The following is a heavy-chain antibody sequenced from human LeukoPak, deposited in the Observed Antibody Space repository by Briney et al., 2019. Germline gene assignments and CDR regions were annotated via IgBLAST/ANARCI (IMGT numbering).Heavy chain of an antibody. CDR3: ARRNTYYYDSSGYAADY. CDR1: GGSISSSSYY. V-gene: IGHV4-39*01. J-gene: IGHJ4*02. Sequence: ASDTLSLTCTVSGGSISSSSYYWGWIRQPPGKGLEWIGSINYSGSTYYNPSLKSRVTISVDTSKNQFSLKLSSVTAADTAVYYCARRNTYYYDSSGYAADYWGQGTLVTVSS. D-gene: IGHD3-22*01. CDR2: INYSGST.